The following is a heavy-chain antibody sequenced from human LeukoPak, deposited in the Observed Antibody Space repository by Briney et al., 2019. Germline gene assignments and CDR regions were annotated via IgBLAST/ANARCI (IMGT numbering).Heavy chain of an antibody. CDR2: IDWDDDK. V-gene: IGHV2-70*11. Sequence: SGPTLVNPTPTLTLTFTLSGFSLSTSGLCVSWIRQPPGKALEWLARIDWDDDKYYSTSLKTRLTISKDTSKNQVVLTLTNMDPVDTATYNCARCSNYYGSGTYYNVIDSWGQGTLVTVSS. D-gene: IGHD3-10*01. CDR3: ARCSNYYGSGTYYNVIDS. CDR1: GFSLSTSGLC. J-gene: IGHJ4*02.